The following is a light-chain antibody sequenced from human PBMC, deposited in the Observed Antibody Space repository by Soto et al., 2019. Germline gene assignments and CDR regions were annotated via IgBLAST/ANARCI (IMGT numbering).Light chain of an antibody. J-gene: IGKJ4*01. CDR3: QHYNKLPRT. CDR2: GAS. CDR1: QSVSSN. V-gene: IGKV3-15*01. Sequence: EIVLTQSPATLSVSPGERATLSCRASQSVSSNLAWYQQKPGQAPRLVIYGASTRATGIPARFSGSGSVTEFTLTISSLQSEDFAVYFCQHYNKLPRTLGGEAKVEIK.